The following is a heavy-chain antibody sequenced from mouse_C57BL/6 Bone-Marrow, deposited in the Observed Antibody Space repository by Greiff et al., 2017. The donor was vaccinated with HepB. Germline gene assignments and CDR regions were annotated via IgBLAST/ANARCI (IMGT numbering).Heavy chain of an antibody. V-gene: IGHV1-39*01. CDR2: INPNYGTT. CDR3: AREVIITTVVATDWYFDV. D-gene: IGHD1-1*01. J-gene: IGHJ1*03. CDR1: GYSFTDYN. Sequence: VQLQQSGPELVKPGASVKISCKASGYSFTDYNMNWVKQSNGKSLEWIGVINPNYGTTSYNQKFKGKATLTVDQSSSIAYMQLNSLTSEDSAVYYCAREVIITTVVATDWYFDVWGTGTTVTVSS.